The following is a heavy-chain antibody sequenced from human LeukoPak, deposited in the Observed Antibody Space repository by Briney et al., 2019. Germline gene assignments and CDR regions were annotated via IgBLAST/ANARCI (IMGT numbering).Heavy chain of an antibody. D-gene: IGHD7-27*01. CDR3: ARQALGIGEYY. J-gene: IGHJ4*02. V-gene: IGHV4-39*01. Sequence: SETLSPTCTVSGGSISSSSYYWGWIRQPPGKGLEWIGNIYYSGSTYYKPSLKSRVTISVDTSKNQFSLKLSSVTAADTAVYYCARQALGIGEYYWGQGTLVTVSS. CDR2: IYYSGST. CDR1: GGSISSSSYY.